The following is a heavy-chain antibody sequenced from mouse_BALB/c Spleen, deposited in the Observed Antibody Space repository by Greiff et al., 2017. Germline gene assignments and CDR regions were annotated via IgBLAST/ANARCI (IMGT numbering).Heavy chain of an antibody. CDR2: IDPANGNT. CDR1: GFNIKDTY. Sequence: EVQLQQSGAELVKPGASVKLSCTASGFNIKDTYMHWVKQRPEQGLEWIGRIDPANGNTKYDPKFQGKATITADTSSNTAYLQLSSLTSEDTAVYYCARLQLRLRFDYWGQGTTLTVSS. V-gene: IGHV14-3*02. J-gene: IGHJ2*01. CDR3: ARLQLRLRFDY. D-gene: IGHD1-2*01.